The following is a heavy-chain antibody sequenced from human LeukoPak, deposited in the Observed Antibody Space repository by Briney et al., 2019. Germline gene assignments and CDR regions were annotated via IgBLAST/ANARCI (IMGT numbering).Heavy chain of an antibody. J-gene: IGHJ4*02. CDR1: GGTFSSYA. Sequence: SVKVSCKASGGTFSSYAISWVRQAPGQGLEWMGGIIPIFGTANYAQKFQGRVTITADESTSTAYMELSSLRSEDTAVYYCAKVITPPGHYFDYWGQGTLVTVSS. D-gene: IGHD1-14*01. V-gene: IGHV1-69*13. CDR3: AKVITPPGHYFDY. CDR2: IIPIFGTA.